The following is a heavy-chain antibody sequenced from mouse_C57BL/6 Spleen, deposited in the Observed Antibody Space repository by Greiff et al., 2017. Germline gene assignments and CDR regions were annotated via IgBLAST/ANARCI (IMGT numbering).Heavy chain of an antibody. J-gene: IGHJ1*03. D-gene: IGHD1-1*01. V-gene: IGHV1-52*01. CDR2: IDPSDSET. CDR3: ARNEDYGSSYGYFDV. CDR1: GYTFTSYW. Sequence: VQLQQPGAELVRPGSSVKLSCKASGYTFTSYWMHWVKQRPIQGLEWIGNIDPSDSETHYNQKFRDKATLTVDKSSSTAYMQLSSLTSEDSAVXDCARNEDYGSSYGYFDVWGTGTTVTVSS.